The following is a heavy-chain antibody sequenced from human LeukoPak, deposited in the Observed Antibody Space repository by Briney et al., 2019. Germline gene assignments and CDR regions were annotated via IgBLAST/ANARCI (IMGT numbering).Heavy chain of an antibody. CDR3: ARGEIYDFWNGENLNWFDP. J-gene: IGHJ5*02. D-gene: IGHD3-3*01. CDR2: IYYSGST. CDR1: GGSISSGGYY. V-gene: IGHV4-31*03. Sequence: SETLSLTCTVSGGSISSGGYYWSWIRQHPGKGLEWIGYIYYSGSTYYNPSLKSRVTISVDTSKNQFSLKLSSVTAADTAVYYCARGEIYDFWNGENLNWFDPWGQGTLVTVSS.